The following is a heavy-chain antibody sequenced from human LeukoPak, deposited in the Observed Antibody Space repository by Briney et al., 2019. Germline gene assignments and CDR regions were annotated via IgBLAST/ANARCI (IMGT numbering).Heavy chain of an antibody. J-gene: IGHJ4*02. CDR1: GGSISSGDYY. V-gene: IGHV4-30-4*01. D-gene: IGHD4-17*01. CDR3: ARELHDYGVSYYFDY. Sequence: SQTLSLTCTVSGGSISSGDYYWSWIRQPPGKGPEWIGYIYYSGSTYYNPSLKSRVTISVDTSKNQFSLKLSSVTAADTAVYYCARELHDYGVSYYFDYWGQGTLVTVSS. CDR2: IYYSGST.